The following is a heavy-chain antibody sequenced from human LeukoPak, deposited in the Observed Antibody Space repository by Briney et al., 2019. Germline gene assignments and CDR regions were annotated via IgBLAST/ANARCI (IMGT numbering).Heavy chain of an antibody. V-gene: IGHV4-61*02. D-gene: IGHD6-19*01. CDR2: IYSSGST. CDR1: GGSISSSNYF. CDR3: AREFSSGWIFYFDH. Sequence: SQTLSLXCTVSGGSISSSNYFWGWIRQPAGKGLEWIGRIYSSGSTNYDPSLKSRVTISVDTSKNQFSLKLNSVTAADTAVYYCAREFSSGWIFYFDHWGQGALVTVSS. J-gene: IGHJ4*02.